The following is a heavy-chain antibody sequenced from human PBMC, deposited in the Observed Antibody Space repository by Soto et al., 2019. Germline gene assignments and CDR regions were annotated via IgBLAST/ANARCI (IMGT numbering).Heavy chain of an antibody. CDR2: INQRGGDK. J-gene: IGHJ6*04. CDR3: ASHESLYYYAIAV. V-gene: IGHV3-7*01. Sequence: EVRLVESGGALVQPGGSLRLSCAASGFTFIDYWVTWVRQAPGKGLEWVANINQRGGDKLYLDSVRGRFTISRDNAKYSCYLQMDSLSAEGPPVYYCASHESLYYYAIAVWGEGSTVTVST. CDR1: GFTFIDYW.